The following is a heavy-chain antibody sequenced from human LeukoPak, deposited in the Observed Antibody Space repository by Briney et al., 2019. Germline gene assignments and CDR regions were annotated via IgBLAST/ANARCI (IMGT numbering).Heavy chain of an antibody. J-gene: IGHJ4*02. CDR3: ARQAAYCGGDCSVDY. CDR1: GYSFTSYW. Sequence: GESLKISCKGSGYSFTSYWIGWVRQMPGKGLEWMGIIYPGDSDTRYSPSFQGQVTISADKSISTAYLQWSSLKASDTAVYYCARQAAYCGGDCSVDYWGQGTLVTVSS. CDR2: IYPGDSDT. V-gene: IGHV5-51*01. D-gene: IGHD2-21*02.